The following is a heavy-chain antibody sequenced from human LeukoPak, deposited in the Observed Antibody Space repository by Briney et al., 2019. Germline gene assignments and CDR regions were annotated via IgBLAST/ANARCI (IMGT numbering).Heavy chain of an antibody. CDR1: GGSISSGPYF. CDR3: ARRGEY. V-gene: IGHV4-61*02. Sequence: SETLSLTCSVSGGSISSGPYFWSWIRQPAGKGLEWIGRVYTSGSTNYNPSLKSRVTTSLDTSRNQFSLELSSVTAADTAVYYCARRGEYWGQGTLVTVSS. D-gene: IGHD2/OR15-2a*01. CDR2: VYTSGST. J-gene: IGHJ4*02.